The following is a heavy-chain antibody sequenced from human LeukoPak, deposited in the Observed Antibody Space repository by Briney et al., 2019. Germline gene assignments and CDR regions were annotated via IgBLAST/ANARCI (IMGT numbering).Heavy chain of an antibody. J-gene: IGHJ4*02. V-gene: IGHV4-34*01. CDR1: GGSFSGYY. D-gene: IGHD7-27*01. Sequence: PSETLSLTCAVCGGSFSGYYWSWIRQPPGKGLEWIGEINHSGSTNYNPSLKSRVTISVDTSKNQFSLKLSSVTAADTAVYYCAREGLGIVLPIDYWGQGTLVTVSS. CDR3: AREGLGIVLPIDY. CDR2: INHSGST.